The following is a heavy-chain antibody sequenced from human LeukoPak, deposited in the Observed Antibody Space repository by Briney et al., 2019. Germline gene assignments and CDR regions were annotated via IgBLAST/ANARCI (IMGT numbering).Heavy chain of an antibody. CDR3: AREGPWLVDY. D-gene: IGHD6-19*01. J-gene: IGHJ4*02. Sequence: SETLSLTCTVSGYSISSGYYCGWIRQPPGKGLEWIGSIYHSGSTYYNPSLKSRVTISVDTSKNQFSLKLSSVTAADTAVYYCAREGPWLVDYWGQGTLVTVSS. V-gene: IGHV4-38-2*02. CDR1: GYSISSGYY. CDR2: IYHSGST.